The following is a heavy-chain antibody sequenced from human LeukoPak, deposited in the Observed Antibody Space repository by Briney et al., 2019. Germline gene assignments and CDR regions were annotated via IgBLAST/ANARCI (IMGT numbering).Heavy chain of an antibody. CDR3: AGVNYGDYGDLDY. D-gene: IGHD4-17*01. CDR2: ISGSSKHR. Sequence: PGGSLRLSCAASGFTFTSYSMNWVRQAPGKGLEWVSSISGSSKHRYYADSVKGRFTISRDNAKSSLYLQMNSLRAEDTAVYYCAGVNYGDYGDLDYWGQGTLVTVSS. V-gene: IGHV3-21*04. CDR1: GFTFTSYS. J-gene: IGHJ4*02.